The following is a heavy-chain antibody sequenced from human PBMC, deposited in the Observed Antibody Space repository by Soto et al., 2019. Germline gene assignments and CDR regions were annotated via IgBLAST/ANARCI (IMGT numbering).Heavy chain of an antibody. Sequence: PSETLSLTCTVSGDSISRSSCYWGWIRQPPGKGLEWIGSISSSGSTYYNPSLKSRVSFSVHTSKNQFSLKPSSVTAADTAVYYCARHRIGGYCGGYCAPPVYRGQGTLVTISS. J-gene: IGHJ4*02. CDR3: ARHRIGGYCGGYCAPPVY. CDR2: ISSSGST. V-gene: IGHV4-39*01. CDR1: GDSISRSSCY. D-gene: IGHD2-21*01.